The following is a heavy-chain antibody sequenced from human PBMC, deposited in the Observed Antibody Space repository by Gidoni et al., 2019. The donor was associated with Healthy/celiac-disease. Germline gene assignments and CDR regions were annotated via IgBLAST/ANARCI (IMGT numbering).Heavy chain of an antibody. Sequence: QVQRVQTGAEVTKPGASVQVSCQAARYNFPSYGIRWWRQAPGQGLEQMGWISAYNGTTTYAQKLQCRVTMTTDTSTSTAYRELRCLRSDDTAVYYCARTRIAGPAHFDYWGQGTLVTVSS. V-gene: IGHV1-18*01. J-gene: IGHJ4*02. CDR1: RYNFPSYG. CDR3: ARTRIAGPAHFDY. D-gene: IGHD6-13*01. CDR2: ISAYNGTT.